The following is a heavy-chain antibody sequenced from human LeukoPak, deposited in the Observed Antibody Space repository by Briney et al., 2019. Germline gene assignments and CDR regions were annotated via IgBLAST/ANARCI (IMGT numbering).Heavy chain of an antibody. D-gene: IGHD1-26*01. CDR1: GGSISSSNW. J-gene: IGHJ4*02. Sequence: PSETLSLTCAVSGGSISSSNWWTWVRQPPRKGLEWIGEIYHSGNTNYNPSLKSRVTISVDKSKNQFSLNLISVTAADTAVYYCVRGGSYLDYWGQGNLVTVSS. V-gene: IGHV4-4*02. CDR3: VRGGSYLDY. CDR2: IYHSGNT.